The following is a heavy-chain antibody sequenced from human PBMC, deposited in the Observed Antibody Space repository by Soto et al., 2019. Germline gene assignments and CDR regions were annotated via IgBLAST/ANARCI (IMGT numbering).Heavy chain of an antibody. CDR2: IYYSGST. J-gene: IGHJ4*02. V-gene: IGHV4-39*01. Sequence: PSETLSLTCTVSGGSISSSSYYWGWIRQPPGKGLEWIGSIYYSGSTYYNPSLKSRVTISVDTSKNQFSLKLRSVTAADTALYYCARPSASYLWYFDYWGQGTLVTVSS. CDR3: ARPSASYLWYFDY. D-gene: IGHD1-26*01. CDR1: GGSISSSSYY.